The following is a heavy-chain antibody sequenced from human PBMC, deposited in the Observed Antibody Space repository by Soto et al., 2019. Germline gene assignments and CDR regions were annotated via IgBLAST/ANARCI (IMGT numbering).Heavy chain of an antibody. Sequence: ASVKVSCKASGYTFTSYAMHCVRQAPGQRLEWMGWINAGNGNTTYSQKFQVRVTITRDTSASTAYMELSSLRSEDTAVYYCARVGPSGWYYYYYGMDVWGQGTTVTVSS. D-gene: IGHD6-19*01. CDR2: INAGNGNT. CDR1: GYTFTSYA. J-gene: IGHJ6*02. V-gene: IGHV1-3*01. CDR3: ARVGPSGWYYYYYGMDV.